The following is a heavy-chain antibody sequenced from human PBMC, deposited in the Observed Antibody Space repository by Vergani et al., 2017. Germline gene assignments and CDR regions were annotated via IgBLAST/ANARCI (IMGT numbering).Heavy chain of an antibody. CDR1: GFTFDDYT. J-gene: IGHJ4*02. CDR3: AGGGARDGSFGH. V-gene: IGHV3-43*01. Sequence: EVQLVESGGVVVQPGGSLRLSCAASGFTFDDYTMHWVRQAPGKGLEWVSLISWDGGSTYYADSVKGRFTISRDNSKNSLYLQMNSLRTEDTALYYCAGGGARDGSFGHWGQGTLVTVSS. D-gene: IGHD5-24*01. CDR2: ISWDGGST.